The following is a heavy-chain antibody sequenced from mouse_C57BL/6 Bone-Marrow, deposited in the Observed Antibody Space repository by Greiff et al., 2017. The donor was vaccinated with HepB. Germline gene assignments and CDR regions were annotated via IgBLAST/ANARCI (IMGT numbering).Heavy chain of an antibody. D-gene: IGHD1-1*01. Sequence: QVQLQQPGTELVKPGASVKLSCKASGYTFTSYWMHWVKQRPGQGLEWIGNINPSNGGTNYNEKFKSKATLTVDKSSSTAYMQRSSLTSEDSAVYYCARGAITTVVAPDYWGQGTTLTVSS. J-gene: IGHJ2*01. CDR3: ARGAITTVVAPDY. CDR2: INPSNGGT. CDR1: GYTFTSYW. V-gene: IGHV1-53*01.